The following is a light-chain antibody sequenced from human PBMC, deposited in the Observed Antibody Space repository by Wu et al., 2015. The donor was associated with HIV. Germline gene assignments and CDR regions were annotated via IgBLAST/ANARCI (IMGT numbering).Light chain of an antibody. V-gene: IGKV3-20*01. CDR1: QSVSSSY. Sequence: EIVLTQSPGTLSLSPGERATLSCRASQSVSSSYVAWYQQKSGQAPRLFIYGASSRAAGIPDRFRGSGSGTDFTLTISRLEPEDSAVYYCQQYGSSQWTFGQGTKVEIK. J-gene: IGKJ1*01. CDR2: GAS. CDR3: QQYGSSQWT.